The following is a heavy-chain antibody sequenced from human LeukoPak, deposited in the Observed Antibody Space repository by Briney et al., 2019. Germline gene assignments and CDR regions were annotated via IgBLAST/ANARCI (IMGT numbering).Heavy chain of an antibody. Sequence: GGSLRLSCAASGFTFSSHAMSWVRQAPGKGLEWVSSISGPGGSTHYADSVKGRFTISRDNSKNTLFLLMSNLRAEDTAVYYCATYIQRPPGMDVWGQGTMVTVSS. J-gene: IGHJ6*02. CDR3: ATYIQRPPGMDV. CDR2: ISGPGGST. D-gene: IGHD2-15*01. V-gene: IGHV3-23*01. CDR1: GFTFSSHA.